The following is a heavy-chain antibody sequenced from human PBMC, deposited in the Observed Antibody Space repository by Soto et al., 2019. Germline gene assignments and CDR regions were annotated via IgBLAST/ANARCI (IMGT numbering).Heavy chain of an antibody. CDR2: ISGSGGST. CDR1: GFTFSSYA. Sequence: GGSLRVSCAASGFTFSSYAMSWVRQAPGKGLEWVSAISGSGGSTYYADSVKGRFTISRDNSKNTLYLQMNSLRAEDTAVYYCAKDEASIAAPSSYFGYWGQGTLVTVSS. CDR3: AKDEASIAAPSSYFGY. V-gene: IGHV3-23*01. D-gene: IGHD6-6*01. J-gene: IGHJ4*02.